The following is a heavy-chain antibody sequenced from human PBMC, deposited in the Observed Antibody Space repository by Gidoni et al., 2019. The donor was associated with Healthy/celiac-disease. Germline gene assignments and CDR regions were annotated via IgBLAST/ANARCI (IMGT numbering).Heavy chain of an antibody. V-gene: IGHV1-2*02. Sequence: QVQLVQSGAEVKKPGASVKVSCKAPGYTFTGYYMHWMRQAPGQGLEWMGWINPNSGGTNYAQKFQGRVTMTRDTSISTAYMELSRLRSDDTAVYYCARAKAVAGTRFDYWGQGTLVTVSS. D-gene: IGHD6-19*01. J-gene: IGHJ4*02. CDR2: INPNSGGT. CDR1: GYTFTGYY. CDR3: ARAKAVAGTRFDY.